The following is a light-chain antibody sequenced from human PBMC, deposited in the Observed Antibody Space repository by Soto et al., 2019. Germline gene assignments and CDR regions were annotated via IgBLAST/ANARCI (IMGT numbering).Light chain of an antibody. J-gene: IGLJ2*01. CDR1: SGHSNYA. CDR3: QTWTTGIQV. CDR2: LNSDGSH. Sequence: QPVLTQSPSASASLGASVKLTCTLSSGHSNYAIAWHQQQPEKGPRYLMRLNSDGSHNKGDGIPDRFSGSSSGAERYLTISSLQSEDEADYYCQTWTTGIQVFGGATKLTVL. V-gene: IGLV4-69*01.